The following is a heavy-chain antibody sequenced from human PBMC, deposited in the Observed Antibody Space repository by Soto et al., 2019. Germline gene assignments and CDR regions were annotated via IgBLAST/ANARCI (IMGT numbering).Heavy chain of an antibody. Sequence: ASVKVSCKASGDTFINYSFSWMRQAPGQGLEWMGGIVPMSGGPNSAQKFHDRLTITADESTGTVTMQLSSLTSDDTAVYYCARVGIRLIQAHLGGGYQFQGLRVWGQGTTVTVSS. D-gene: IGHD2-8*01. CDR3: ARVGIRLIQAHLGGGYQFQGLRV. CDR2: IVPMSGGP. J-gene: IGHJ6*02. V-gene: IGHV1-69*13. CDR1: GDTFINYS.